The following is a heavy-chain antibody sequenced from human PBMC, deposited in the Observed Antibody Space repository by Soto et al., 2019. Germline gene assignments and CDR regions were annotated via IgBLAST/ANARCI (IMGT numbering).Heavy chain of an antibody. V-gene: IGHV1-24*01. D-gene: IGHD3-9*01. CDR3: ATGVLRYFDWLFLAFDY. Sequence: EASVKVSCKVSGYTLTELSMHWVRQAPGKGLEWMGGFDPEDGETIYAQKFQGRVTMTEDTSTDTAYMELSSLRSEDTAVYYCATGVLRYFDWLFLAFDYWGQGTLVTVSS. J-gene: IGHJ4*02. CDR2: FDPEDGET. CDR1: GYTLTELS.